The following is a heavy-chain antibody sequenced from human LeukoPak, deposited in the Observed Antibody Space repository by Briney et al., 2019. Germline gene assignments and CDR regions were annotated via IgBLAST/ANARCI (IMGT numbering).Heavy chain of an antibody. CDR2: TSWGDDK. CDR1: GFSLSAPQVA. D-gene: IGHD4-11*01. Sequence: SGPTLANPTQTLTLTCTFSGFSLSAPQVAGGWIRQPPGKALEFLALTSWGDDKRFSSSLRSRLTITSDASKNQAVLTVSILDPVDTATYYCAHKPAQNNYFYPWGEGTLGSVSS. CDR3: AHKPAQNNYFYP. V-gene: IGHV2-5*02. J-gene: IGHJ5*02.